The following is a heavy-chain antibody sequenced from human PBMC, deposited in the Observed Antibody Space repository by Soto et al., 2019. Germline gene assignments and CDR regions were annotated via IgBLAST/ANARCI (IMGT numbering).Heavy chain of an antibody. Sequence: QITLKESGPTLVKPTQTLTLTCIFSGFSFSADGVGVGWIRQPPGKALEWLALIFWDYDARYSTSLKSRLTITKDTSKNQVVLTMTNMDPVDTATYYCAHAYGGTSWPNDAFDVWGPGTVVTVSS. CDR2: IFWDYDA. CDR3: AHAYGGTSWPNDAFDV. J-gene: IGHJ3*01. D-gene: IGHD2-21*01. V-gene: IGHV2-5*02. CDR1: GFSFSADGVG.